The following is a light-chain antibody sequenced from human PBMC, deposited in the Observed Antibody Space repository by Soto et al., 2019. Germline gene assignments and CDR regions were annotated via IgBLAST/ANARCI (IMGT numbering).Light chain of an antibody. CDR2: GTS. Sequence: EIVLTQSPATLSSFPGDRVTLSCRASQYINTRLAWYQHRPGQAPRLLIYGTSTRATGIPARFSGSGSGTEFTLTISSLQSEDFAVYYCHQYNFWPTFGQGTKVDIK. V-gene: IGKV3-15*01. CDR1: QYINTR. CDR3: HQYNFWPT. J-gene: IGKJ1*01.